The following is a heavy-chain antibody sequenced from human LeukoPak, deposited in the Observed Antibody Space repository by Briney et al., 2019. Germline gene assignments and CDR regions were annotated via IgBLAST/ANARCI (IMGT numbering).Heavy chain of an antibody. CDR1: GFTFSSYS. CDR2: ISSSSSYI. V-gene: IGHV3-21*01. CDR3: ARVSGTSGPPTGFDP. Sequence: GGSLRLSCAASGFTFSSYSMNWVRQAPGKGLEWVSSISSSSSYIYHADSVKGRFTISRDDAKNSLYLQMNSLRAEDTAVYYCARVSGTSGPPTGFDPWGQGTLVTVSS. J-gene: IGHJ5*02. D-gene: IGHD2-2*01.